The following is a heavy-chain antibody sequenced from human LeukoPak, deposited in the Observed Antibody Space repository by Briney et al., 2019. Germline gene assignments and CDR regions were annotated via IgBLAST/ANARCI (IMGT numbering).Heavy chain of an antibody. J-gene: IGHJ5*02. CDR2: INSDGSST. CDR1: GFTFSSYW. CDR3: ARSYYGGNSRGLFDP. V-gene: IGHV3-74*01. Sequence: GGSLRLSCAASGFTFSSYWMHWVRQAPGKGPVWVSRINSDGSSTNNADSVKGRFTISRDNAKNTLYLQMNSLRAEDTAVYYCARSYYGGNSRGLFDPWGQGTLVTVSS. D-gene: IGHD4-23*01.